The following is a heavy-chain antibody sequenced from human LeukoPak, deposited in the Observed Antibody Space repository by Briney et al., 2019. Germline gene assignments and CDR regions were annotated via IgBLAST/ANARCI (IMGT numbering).Heavy chain of an antibody. V-gene: IGHV4-4*07. CDR1: GGSISSYY. D-gene: IGHD3-10*01. Sequence: SETLSLTCTVSGGSISSYYWSWIRQPAGKGLEWIGRIYTSGSTNYNPPLKSRITMSVDTSKNQFSLKLSSVTAADTAVYYCARDYRLWFGELSGWFDPWGQGTLVTVSS. J-gene: IGHJ5*02. CDR3: ARDYRLWFGELSGWFDP. CDR2: IYTSGST.